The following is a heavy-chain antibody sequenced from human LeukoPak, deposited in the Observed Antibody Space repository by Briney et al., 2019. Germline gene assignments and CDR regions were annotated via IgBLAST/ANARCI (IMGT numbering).Heavy chain of an antibody. CDR2: IIPIFGTA. D-gene: IGHD4-23*01. CDR1: GGTFSSYA. V-gene: IGHV1-69*06. J-gene: IGHJ4*02. Sequence: SVKVSCKASGGTFSSYAISWVRQAPGQGLEWMGGIIPIFGTANYAQKFQGRVTITADKSTSTAYMELSSLRSDDTAVYYCARGYGGNPPTFDYWGQGTLVTVSS. CDR3: ARGYGGNPPTFDY.